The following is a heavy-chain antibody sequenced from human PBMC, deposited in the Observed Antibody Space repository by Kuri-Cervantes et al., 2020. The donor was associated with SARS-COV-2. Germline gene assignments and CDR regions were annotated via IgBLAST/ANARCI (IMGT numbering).Heavy chain of an antibody. Sequence: SVKVSCKASGGTFSSYAISWVRQATGQGLEWMGGIIPIFGIANYAQKFQGRVTITADKSTSTAYMELSSLRSEDTAVYYCARGLTYYYYYYMDVWGKGTTVTVSS. CDR1: GGTFSSYA. D-gene: IGHD3-22*01. CDR2: IIPIFGIA. V-gene: IGHV1-69*10. J-gene: IGHJ6*03. CDR3: ARGLTYYYYYYMDV.